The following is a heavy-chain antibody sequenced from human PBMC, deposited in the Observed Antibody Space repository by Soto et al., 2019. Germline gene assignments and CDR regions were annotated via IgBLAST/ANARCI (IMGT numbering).Heavy chain of an antibody. CDR2: IIPILGIA. D-gene: IGHD4-4*01. V-gene: IGHV1-69*02. CDR3: ARQNDVYSPFDY. J-gene: IGHJ4*02. Sequence: QVQLVQSGSEVKKPVSSVKVSCKASGGTFRSYIISWVRQAPGQGLEWMGMIIPILGIANYAQKFQGRVTITADKSTSTAYMELSSLRSEDTAVYYCARQNDVYSPFDYWGQGSLVTVSS. CDR1: GGTFRSYI.